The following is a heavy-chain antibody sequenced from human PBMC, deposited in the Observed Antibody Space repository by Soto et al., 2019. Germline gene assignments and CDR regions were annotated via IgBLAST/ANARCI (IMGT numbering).Heavy chain of an antibody. V-gene: IGHV3-23*01. CDR2: ISGSDGKT. J-gene: IGHJ4*02. CDR3: ARWSYLDY. D-gene: IGHD3-3*01. CDR1: GFTFSTYD. Sequence: EVQLLESGGGLVQPGGSLRLSCAASGFTFSTYDMIWVRQAPGKGLEWVSDISGSDGKTFYADSVKGRFSISRDTSQSTLYLQMNSLRADDTAMYYCARWSYLDYWGQGTRVTVSS.